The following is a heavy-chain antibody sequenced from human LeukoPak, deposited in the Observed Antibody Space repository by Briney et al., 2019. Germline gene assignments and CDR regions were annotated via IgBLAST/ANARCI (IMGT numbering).Heavy chain of an antibody. CDR3: ARFSGASLFDY. J-gene: IGHJ4*02. Sequence: SSETLSLTCAVYGGSFSGYYWSWIRQPPGKGLEWIGEINHSGSTNYNPSLKSRVTISVDTSKNQFSLKLSSVTAADTAVYYCARFSGASLFDYWGQGTLVTVSS. CDR2: INHSGST. CDR1: GGSFSGYY. V-gene: IGHV4-34*01. D-gene: IGHD3-10*01.